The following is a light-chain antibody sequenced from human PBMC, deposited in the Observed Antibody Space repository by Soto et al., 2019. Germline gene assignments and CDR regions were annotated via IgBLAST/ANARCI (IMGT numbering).Light chain of an antibody. CDR2: EVS. Sequence: LTQPRSVSGSPGQSVTISCTGTSSDVGGYNYVSWYQHHPGKAPKLMIYEVSNRPSGVSSRFSGSKSGNTASLTISGLQAEDEADYYCCSYSSSSTFYVFGTGTKVTVL. CDR3: CSYSSSSTFYV. V-gene: IGLV2-11*01. CDR1: SSDVGGYNY. J-gene: IGLJ1*01.